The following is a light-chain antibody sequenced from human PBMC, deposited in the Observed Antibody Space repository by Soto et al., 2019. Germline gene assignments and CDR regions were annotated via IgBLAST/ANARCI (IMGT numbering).Light chain of an antibody. V-gene: IGKV2-30*01. CDR1: QGLVYDDGNTY. CDR2: KVS. Sequence: DAVLTQSPLSLPVTLGQPATISCRSSQGLVYDDGNTYLNWFQQRPGHSPRRLIYKVSKRDSGVPDRFSGSGSGTNFTLKISRVEAEDVGVYYCMQGTHWPPWTFGQGTKVDIK. CDR3: MQGTHWPPWT. J-gene: IGKJ1*01.